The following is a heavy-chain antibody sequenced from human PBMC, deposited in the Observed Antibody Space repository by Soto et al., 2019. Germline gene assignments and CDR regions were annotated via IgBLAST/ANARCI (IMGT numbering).Heavy chain of an antibody. D-gene: IGHD3-16*02. Sequence: EVLLVESGGGLVQPGGSLKLSCAASGFVFKDSSIHWVRQASGKGLEWVGRIRDRAYDYATAYAASVTGRFTISRDDSTNTAYLQMNSLETEDTAVYYCTRLISAAQDYWGQGTLVTVSS. CDR3: TRLISAAQDY. J-gene: IGHJ4*02. CDR2: IRDRAYDYAT. V-gene: IGHV3-73*01. CDR1: GFVFKDSS.